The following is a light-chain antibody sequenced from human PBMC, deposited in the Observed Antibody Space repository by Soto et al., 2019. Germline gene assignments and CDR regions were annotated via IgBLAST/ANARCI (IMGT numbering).Light chain of an antibody. CDR2: EGS. V-gene: IGLV2-23*01. J-gene: IGLJ1*01. CDR1: SSDVGSYNL. Sequence: QSALTQPASVSGSPGQSITISCTGTSSDVGSYNLVSWYQQHPGKAPKLMIYEGSKRPSGISTRFSGSKSGNTASLTISGLQAEDEAEYYCCSYADSSRIYVFGSGTKVTVL. CDR3: CSYADSSRIYV.